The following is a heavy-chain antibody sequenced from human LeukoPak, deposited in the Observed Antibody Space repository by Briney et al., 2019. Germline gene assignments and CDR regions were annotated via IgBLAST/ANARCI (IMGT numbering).Heavy chain of an antibody. D-gene: IGHD6-19*01. CDR1: GDTVTSYA. J-gene: IGHJ4*02. Sequence: ASLKGSYEASGDTVTSYAINWVRQAPRQGLEWMGWMNPNSGYTGYAQKFQGRVTITTDTSTSTAYMELSSLRSEDTAVYYCARVAGSIVYWCEGALVAVSS. V-gene: IGHV1-8*03. CDR2: MNPNSGYT. CDR3: ARVAGSIVY.